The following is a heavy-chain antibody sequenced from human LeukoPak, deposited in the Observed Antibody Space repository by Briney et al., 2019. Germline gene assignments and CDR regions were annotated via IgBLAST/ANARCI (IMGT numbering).Heavy chain of an antibody. Sequence: GGSLRLSCAASGFTFGSYALSWVRQAPGKGLEWVSTVSGSGDATYYADSVKGRFTVSRDDSKNTLHLQMDSLRAEDTALYYCAKGNTGSAYSAVVHWGQGTLVTVSS. CDR3: AKGNTGSAYSAVVH. CDR2: VSGSGDAT. D-gene: IGHD2-15*01. CDR1: GFTFGSYA. J-gene: IGHJ4*02. V-gene: IGHV3-23*01.